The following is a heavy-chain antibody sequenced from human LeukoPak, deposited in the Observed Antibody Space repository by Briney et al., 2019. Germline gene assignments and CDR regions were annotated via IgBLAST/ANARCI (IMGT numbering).Heavy chain of an antibody. CDR1: GFTFSDYG. J-gene: IGHJ4*02. CDR3: ARDWIDRSLDY. V-gene: IGHV3-33*01. D-gene: IGHD2-2*03. Sequence: GGSLRLSCAASGFTFSDYGIHWVRQAPGKGLEWVAVLSPHGNYEYYADSVQGRFTISRDDSKNTVYLQMNSLRDEDTAVYYCARDWIDRSLDYWGQGTLVTVSS. CDR2: LSPHGNYE.